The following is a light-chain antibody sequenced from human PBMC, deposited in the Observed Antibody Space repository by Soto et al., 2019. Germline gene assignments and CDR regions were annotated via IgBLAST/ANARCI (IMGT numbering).Light chain of an antibody. J-gene: IGKJ5*01. CDR1: QSLLHSNDYNY. CDR2: LGS. Sequence: DIVMTQSPLCLPVTPGEPASMSCRSSQSLLHSNDYNYLDWYLQKPGQSPQLLIYLGSNRASGVPDRFSGSGSGTDFTLEISRVEAEDVGVYYCMQALQIPPTFGQGTRLEIK. CDR3: MQALQIPPT. V-gene: IGKV2-28*01.